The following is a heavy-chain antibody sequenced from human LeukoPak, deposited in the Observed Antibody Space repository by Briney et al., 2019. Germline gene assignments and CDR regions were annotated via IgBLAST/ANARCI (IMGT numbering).Heavy chain of an antibody. Sequence: SETLSVTCIVSGGSISRSSYYWGWIRQPPGKGLEWVGSIYYRRTTSYNPSLKSRVTISVDRSKNQFSLKLSSVTAADTAVYYCARLPNDSSGYKDDYYYYMDVWGKGTTVIVSS. CDR2: IYYRRTT. V-gene: IGHV4-39*01. CDR1: GGSISRSSYY. CDR3: ARLPNDSSGYKDDYYYYMDV. J-gene: IGHJ6*03. D-gene: IGHD3-22*01.